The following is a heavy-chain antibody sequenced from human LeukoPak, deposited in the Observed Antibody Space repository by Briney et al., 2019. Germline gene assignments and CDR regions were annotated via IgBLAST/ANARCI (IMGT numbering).Heavy chain of an antibody. CDR2: INHSGST. CDR1: GGSFSGYY. Sequence: SETLSLTCAVYGGSFSGYYWSWNRQPPGKGLEWIGEINHSGSTNYNPSLKSRVTIPVDTSKNQFSLKLSSVTAADTAVYYCARSGSSLGYNWFDPWGQGTLVTVSS. CDR3: ARSGSSLGYNWFDP. D-gene: IGHD6-13*01. V-gene: IGHV4-34*01. J-gene: IGHJ5*02.